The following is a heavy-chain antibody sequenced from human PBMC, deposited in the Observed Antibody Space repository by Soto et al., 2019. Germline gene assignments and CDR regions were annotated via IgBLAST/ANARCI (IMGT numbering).Heavy chain of an antibody. D-gene: IGHD1-26*01. CDR3: ARDKVVGATYFDY. V-gene: IGHV3-7*01. CDR1: GFTFSTYW. J-gene: IGHJ4*02. CDR2: IRQDGGEE. Sequence: GGSLRLSCAASGFTFSTYWMSWVRQAPGKGLEWVANIRQDGGEEYYMDSVKGRFTVSRDNAKNSLYLQMSSLRAEDTAVYYCARDKVVGATYFDYWGQGTLVTVSS.